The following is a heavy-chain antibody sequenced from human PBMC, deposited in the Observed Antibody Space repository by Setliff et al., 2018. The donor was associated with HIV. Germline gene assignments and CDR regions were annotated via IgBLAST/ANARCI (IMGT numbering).Heavy chain of an antibody. V-gene: IGHV3-7*01. D-gene: IGHD3-3*01. J-gene: IGHJ6*02. CDR2: IKEDGREK. Sequence: GGSLRLSCAASGFSFSNSWMTWVRQAPGKGLEWVATIKEDGREKYYVGSVKGRFTISRDNAKRSLYLQMNRLKTDDTAFYYCATFADGRGMDVWGQGTTVTV. CDR3: ATFADGRGMDV. CDR1: GFSFSNSW.